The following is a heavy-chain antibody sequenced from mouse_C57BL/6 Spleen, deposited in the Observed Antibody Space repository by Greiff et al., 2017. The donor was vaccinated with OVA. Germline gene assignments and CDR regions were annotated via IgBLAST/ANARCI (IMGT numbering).Heavy chain of an antibody. J-gene: IGHJ1*03. Sequence: VQLQESGAELVKPGASVKLSCKASGYTFTSYWMHWVKQRPGRGLEWIGRIDPNSGGTKYNEKFKSKATLTVDKPSSTAYMQLSSLTSEDSAVYYCARYGITTVVEGYFDVWGTGTTVTVSS. CDR2: IDPNSGGT. CDR3: ARYGITTVVEGYFDV. CDR1: GYTFTSYW. V-gene: IGHV1-72*01. D-gene: IGHD1-1*01.